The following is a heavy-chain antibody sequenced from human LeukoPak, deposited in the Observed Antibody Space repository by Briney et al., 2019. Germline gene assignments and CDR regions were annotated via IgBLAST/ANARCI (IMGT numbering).Heavy chain of an antibody. V-gene: IGHV1-2*02. Sequence: ASVKVSCKASGYTFIGYYMHWVRQAPGQGLEWTGWINPNSGGTNYAQKFQGRVTMTRDTSISTAYMELSRLRSDDTAVYYCARDLFPDGDYYYYYMDVWGKGTTVTVSS. D-gene: IGHD4-17*01. J-gene: IGHJ6*03. CDR1: GYTFIGYY. CDR2: INPNSGGT. CDR3: ARDLFPDGDYYYYYMDV.